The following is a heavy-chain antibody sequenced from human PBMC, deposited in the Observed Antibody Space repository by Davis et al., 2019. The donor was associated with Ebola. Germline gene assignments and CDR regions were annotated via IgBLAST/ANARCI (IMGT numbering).Heavy chain of an antibody. CDR2: IYYSGST. Sequence: PSETLSLTCTVSGGSISSIGYYWGWIRQPPGKGLEWIGNIYYSGSTSYNPSLNSRVTISVDTSKNQFSLKLRSVTAADTAVYYCARRDYGRRGYYYGMDVWGQGTTVTVSS. V-gene: IGHV4-39*01. CDR1: GGSISSIGYY. CDR3: ARRDYGRRGYYYGMDV. J-gene: IGHJ6*02. D-gene: IGHD4-17*01.